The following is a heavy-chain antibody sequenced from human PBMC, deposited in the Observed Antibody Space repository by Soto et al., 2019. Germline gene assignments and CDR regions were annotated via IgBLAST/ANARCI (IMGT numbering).Heavy chain of an antibody. CDR3: ARAEGSSSIHYYYGMDV. D-gene: IGHD6-6*01. Sequence: SETLSLTCTVSGGSISSYYWSWIRQPPGKGLEWIGYIYYSGSTNYNPSLKSRVTISVDTSKNQFSLKLSSVTAADTAVYYCARAEGSSSIHYYYGMDVWGQGTTVTVSS. CDR2: IYYSGST. CDR1: GGSISSYY. V-gene: IGHV4-59*01. J-gene: IGHJ6*02.